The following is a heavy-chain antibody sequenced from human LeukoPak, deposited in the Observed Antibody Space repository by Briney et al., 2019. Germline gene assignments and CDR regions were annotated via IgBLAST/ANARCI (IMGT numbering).Heavy chain of an antibody. CDR1: GGSISSYY. D-gene: IGHD2-8*01. CDR3: ARQANTYYFDY. CDR2: IYYSGST. V-gene: IGHV4-59*08. J-gene: IGHJ4*02. Sequence: SETLSLTCTVSGGSISSYYWSWIRQPPGKGLEWIGYIYYSGSTNYNPSLKSRVTISVDTSKNQFSLKLSSVTAADTAVYYCARQANTYYFDYWGQGTLVTVSS.